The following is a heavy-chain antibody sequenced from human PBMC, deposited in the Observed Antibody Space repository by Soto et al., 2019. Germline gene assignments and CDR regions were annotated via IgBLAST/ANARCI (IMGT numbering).Heavy chain of an antibody. CDR1: GFTFSTYA. D-gene: IGHD3-16*01. V-gene: IGHV3-33*01. CDR3: ARELSKGGYFDY. J-gene: IGHJ4*02. Sequence: QMQLMESGGGVVQPGRSLRLSCEASGFTFSTYAMHWVRQAPGKGLEWVAFIWYDGSNIYYADSVRGRFTISRDNSKNTLYLQMNSLRAEDTAVYYCARELSKGGYFDYWGQGTLVTVSS. CDR2: IWYDGSNI.